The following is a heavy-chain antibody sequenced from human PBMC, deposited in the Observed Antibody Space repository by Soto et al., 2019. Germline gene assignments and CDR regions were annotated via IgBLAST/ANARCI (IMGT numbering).Heavy chain of an antibody. CDR2: ISGSGGSP. J-gene: IGHJ6*02. D-gene: IGHD6-6*01. Sequence: GGSLRLSCAASGFTFSSYAMAWVRQAPGKGLEWVSSISGSGGSPSYADSVQGRFTISRDNSKNTLYLQMNSLRAEDTAVYYCAKDIDKSIAAWFRYYYYGMDVWGQGTTVTVSS. V-gene: IGHV3-23*01. CDR3: AKDIDKSIAAWFRYYYYGMDV. CDR1: GFTFSSYA.